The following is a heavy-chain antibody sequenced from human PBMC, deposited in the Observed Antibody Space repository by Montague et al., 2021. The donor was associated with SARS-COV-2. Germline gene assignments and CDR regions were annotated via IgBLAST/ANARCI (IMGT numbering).Heavy chain of an antibody. D-gene: IGHD3-10*01. CDR1: GGSLSSFY. V-gene: IGHV4-34*01. Sequence: SETLSLTCSVSGGSLSSFYWSWIRQPPEKGLEWIGEINQSGRTNNNPSLKSRVIISVDTSKNQFSLKLSSVTATDTAVYYCARRVSSVWGVTVSAELDYWGQGILVIVSS. CDR2: INQSGRT. J-gene: IGHJ4*02. CDR3: ARRVSSVWGVTVSAELDY.